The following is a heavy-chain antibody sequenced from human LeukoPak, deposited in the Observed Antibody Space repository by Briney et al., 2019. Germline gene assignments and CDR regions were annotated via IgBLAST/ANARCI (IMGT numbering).Heavy chain of an antibody. CDR3: ARDRWYNRSDDYYGMDV. D-gene: IGHD1-1*01. CDR2: INAGNGNT. J-gene: IGHJ6*02. CDR1: GYTFTSYA. Sequence: ASVKVSCKASGYTFTSYAMHWVRQAPGQRLEWMGWINAGNGNTKYSQKFQGRVTITRDTSASTAYMELSSLRSEDTAVYYCARDRWYNRSDDYYGMDVWGQGATVTVSS. V-gene: IGHV1-3*01.